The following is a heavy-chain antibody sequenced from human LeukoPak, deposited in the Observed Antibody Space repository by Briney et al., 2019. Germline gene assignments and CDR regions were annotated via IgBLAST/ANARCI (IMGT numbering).Heavy chain of an antibody. CDR3: AKDMGIDP. J-gene: IGHJ5*02. V-gene: IGHV3-53*01. CDR1: GFSVSNNY. CDR2: IYTSGTT. D-gene: IGHD2-15*01. Sequence: PGGSLRLSCAAAGFSVSNNYMNWVRQAPGKGLQWVAVIYTSGTTRSADSVKGRFTVSRDTSKNTVFLQMNGLRLEDTAVYYCAKDMGIDPWGQGTLVTVFS.